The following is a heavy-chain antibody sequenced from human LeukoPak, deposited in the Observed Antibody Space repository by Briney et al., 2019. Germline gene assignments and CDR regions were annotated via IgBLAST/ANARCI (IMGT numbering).Heavy chain of an antibody. CDR1: GGSFSGYY. CDR3: ARYVPVKTGPTRASFDY. D-gene: IGHD1-1*01. CDR2: VYYDGST. Sequence: SETLSLTCAVYGGSFSGYYWGWIRQPPGKGLEWIGSVYYDGSTYSNPSLKSRVTMSVDTSKNQFSLKLTSVTAPDTAVYYCARYVPVKTGPTRASFDYWGQGILVSVSS. J-gene: IGHJ4*02. V-gene: IGHV4-39*01.